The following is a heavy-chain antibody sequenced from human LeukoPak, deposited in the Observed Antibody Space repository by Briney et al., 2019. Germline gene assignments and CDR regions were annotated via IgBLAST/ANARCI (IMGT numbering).Heavy chain of an antibody. D-gene: IGHD6-13*01. CDR2: IYDSGGT. CDR3: ARGRAAAGAAFDS. CDR1: GGSTSRYS. Sequence: SSETLSLTCTVSGGSTSRYSWSWIRQPPGKGLEWIGYIYDSGGTNYNPSLKSRVTMSLDTSKNQFSLKLTSVTAADTAVYYCARGRAAAGAAFDSWGQGTMVTVSS. V-gene: IGHV4-59*01. J-gene: IGHJ3*02.